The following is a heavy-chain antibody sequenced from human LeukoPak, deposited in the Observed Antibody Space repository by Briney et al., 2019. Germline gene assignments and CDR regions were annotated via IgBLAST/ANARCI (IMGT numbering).Heavy chain of an antibody. CDR2: INHSGST. D-gene: IGHD3-22*01. J-gene: IGHJ4*02. CDR3: ARGHTYYYDSSGYYQLDY. CDR1: GGSFSGYY. V-gene: IGHV4-34*01. Sequence: PSETLSLTRAVYGGSFSGYYWSWIRQPPGKGLEWIGEINHSGSTNYNPSLKSRVTISVDTSKNQFSLKLSSVTAADTAVYYCARGHTYYYDSSGYYQLDYWGQGTLVTVSS.